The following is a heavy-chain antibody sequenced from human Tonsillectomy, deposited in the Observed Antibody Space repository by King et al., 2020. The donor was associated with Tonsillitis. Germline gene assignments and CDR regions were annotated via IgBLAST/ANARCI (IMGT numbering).Heavy chain of an antibody. CDR2: ITSKTKGGTT. CDR3: TSYGGLQN. CDR1: GFTFSKAW. V-gene: IGHV3-15*01. J-gene: IGHJ1*01. Sequence: VQLVESGGGLVKPGGSLRLSCAASGFTFSKAWMSWVRKAPGKGLEWLGRITSKTKGGTTDYAAPGEGRLTISRDGSKSALYLQMNSLQIEDTAVYFCTSYGGLQNWGQGTLVTVSS. D-gene: IGHD4-23*01.